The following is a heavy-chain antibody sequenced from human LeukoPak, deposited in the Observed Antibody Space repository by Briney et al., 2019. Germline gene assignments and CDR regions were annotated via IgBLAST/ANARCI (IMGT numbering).Heavy chain of an antibody. V-gene: IGHV3-7*03. CDR1: GFTFGTYW. CDR2: IKQDGSEK. D-gene: IGHD1-1*01. J-gene: IGHJ4*02. Sequence: GGSLRLSCAASGFTFGTYWMSWVRQAPGKGLGWVANIKQDGSEKDYVDSVKGRFTISRDNAKNPLYLQMNSPRVEDTAVYYCARDRARTGTTLLDYWGQGTLVIVSS. CDR3: ARDRARTGTTLLDY.